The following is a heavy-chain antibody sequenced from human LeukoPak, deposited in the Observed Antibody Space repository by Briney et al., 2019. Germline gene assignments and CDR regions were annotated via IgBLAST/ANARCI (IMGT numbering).Heavy chain of an antibody. CDR2: IKQDGSEK. CDR3: AKGRTIFGVVTPLDY. Sequence: GGSLRLSCAASGFTFSNYWMIWVRQAPGKGLEWVGNIKQDGSEKRYADSVRGRFSISRDNAQTSLYLQMNSLRAEDTAVYYCAKGRTIFGVVTPLDYWGQGTLVTVSS. D-gene: IGHD3-3*01. V-gene: IGHV3-7*02. J-gene: IGHJ4*02. CDR1: GFTFSNYW.